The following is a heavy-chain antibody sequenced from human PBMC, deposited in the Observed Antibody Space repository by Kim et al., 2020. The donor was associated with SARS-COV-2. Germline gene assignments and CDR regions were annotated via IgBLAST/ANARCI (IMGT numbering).Heavy chain of an antibody. Sequence: GGSLRLSCAASGFTFSRYWMSWVRQAPGKGLEWVANTNEDGSDKYYVDSMKGRFIISRDNAKNSVYLQMTALRAEDTAVYYCTADGRGGYWGQGTLVTVSS. V-gene: IGHV3-7*03. D-gene: IGHD3-16*01. CDR2: TNEDGSDK. J-gene: IGHJ4*02. CDR1: GFTFSRYW. CDR3: TADGRGGY.